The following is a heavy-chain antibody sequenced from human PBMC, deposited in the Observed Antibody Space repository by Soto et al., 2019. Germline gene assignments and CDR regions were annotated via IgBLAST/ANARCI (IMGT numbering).Heavy chain of an antibody. J-gene: IGHJ3*01. CDR2: ISAHTGSS. V-gene: IGHV1-18*01. Sequence: ASVKVSCKASGYTFTSSGMSWVRQAPGQGLEWMGWISAHTGSSEYAQRFQGRVTMTTDRSTSTAYMELRSLRSDDTAVYYCARAFFYQGSDSRGYSFDAVEFWGPGTLVTVS. CDR3: ARAFFYQGSDSRGYSFDAVEF. CDR1: GYTFTSSG. D-gene: IGHD3-22*01.